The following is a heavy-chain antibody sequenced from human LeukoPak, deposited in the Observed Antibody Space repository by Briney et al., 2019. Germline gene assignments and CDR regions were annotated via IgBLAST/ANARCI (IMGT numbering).Heavy chain of an antibody. CDR2: ISYSGST. Sequence: SETLSLTSTVSGGSISSSIYYWGWIRQPPGKGLEWLGSISYSGSTYYNPSLKSRVTISGDTSKKQFSLKLSSVTAADTAVYYCARHDRWPTFDYWGQVILVTVSS. D-gene: IGHD4-23*01. CDR1: GGSISSSIYY. CDR3: ARHDRWPTFDY. V-gene: IGHV4-39*01. J-gene: IGHJ4*02.